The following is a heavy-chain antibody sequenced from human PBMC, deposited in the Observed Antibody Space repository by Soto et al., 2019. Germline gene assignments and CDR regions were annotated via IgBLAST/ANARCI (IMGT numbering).Heavy chain of an antibody. Sequence: PSESLSLTCAVYGGSFSGYYWSWIRQPPGKGLEWIGEINHRGSTNYNPSLKSRVTISVDTSKNQFTLKLTSVAAADTAVYYCARESKRRESVAGPAVQTPVTGGIDVWGQGTKV. CDR2: INHRGST. J-gene: IGHJ6*01. V-gene: IGHV4-34*01. CDR3: ARESKRRESVAGPAVQTPVTGGIDV. D-gene: IGHD2-2*01. CDR1: GGSFSGYY.